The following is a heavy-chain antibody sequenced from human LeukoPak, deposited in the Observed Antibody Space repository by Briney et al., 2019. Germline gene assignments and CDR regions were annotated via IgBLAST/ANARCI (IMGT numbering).Heavy chain of an antibody. Sequence: GASVKVSCKASGYTFTSYGISWVRQAPGQGLEWMGWISAYNGNTNYAQKPQGRVTMTTDASTSTAYMELRSLRSDDTAVYYCARVGYNWNDDYYFDYWGQGTLVTVSS. D-gene: IGHD1-1*01. J-gene: IGHJ4*02. V-gene: IGHV1-18*04. CDR3: ARVGYNWNDDYYFDY. CDR1: GYTFTSYG. CDR2: ISAYNGNT.